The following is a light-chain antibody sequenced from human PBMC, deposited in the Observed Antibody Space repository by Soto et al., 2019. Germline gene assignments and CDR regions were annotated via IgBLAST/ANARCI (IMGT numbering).Light chain of an antibody. V-gene: IGLV1-40*01. Sequence: QSVLTQPPSVSGAPGQRVTISCTGSTSNIGAGHDVHWYQHIPGTAPRLLIYADNIRPSGIPDRFSVSKSGTSASLAITGLQSEDEADYYCSSYTSSSTLVFGTGTKLTVL. CDR3: SSYTSSSTLV. J-gene: IGLJ1*01. CDR2: ADN. CDR1: TSNIGAGHD.